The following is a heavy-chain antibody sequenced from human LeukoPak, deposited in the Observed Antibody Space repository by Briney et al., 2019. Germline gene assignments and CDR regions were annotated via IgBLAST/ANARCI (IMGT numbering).Heavy chain of an antibody. CDR1: GYTFTSYG. J-gene: IGHJ4*02. CDR3: ARPVVAGNFDY. D-gene: IGHD6-19*01. Sequence: ASVKFSCKASGYTFTSYGISWVRQAPGQGLEWMGWISGYSGNTKYAQKLQGRVTMTTDTSTTTAYMELRSLRSDDTAVYYCARPVVAGNFDYWGQGTLVTVSS. V-gene: IGHV1-18*01. CDR2: ISGYSGNT.